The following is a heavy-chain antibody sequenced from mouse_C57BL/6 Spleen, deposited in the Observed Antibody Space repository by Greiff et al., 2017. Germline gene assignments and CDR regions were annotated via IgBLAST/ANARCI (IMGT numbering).Heavy chain of an antibody. V-gene: IGHV2-5*01. CDR1: GFSLTSYG. J-gene: IGHJ3*01. D-gene: IGHD3-2*02. CDR2: IWRGGST. Sequence: VHLVESGPGLVQPSQSLSITCTVSGFSLTSYGVHWVRQSPGKGLEWLGVIWRGGSTDYNAAFMSRLSITKDNSKSQVFFKMNSLQADDTAIYYCAKKGTAQAGWFAYWGQGTLVTVSA. CDR3: AKKGTAQAGWFAY.